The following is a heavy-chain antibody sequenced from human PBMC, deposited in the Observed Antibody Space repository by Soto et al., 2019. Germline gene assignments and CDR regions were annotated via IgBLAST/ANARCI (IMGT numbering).Heavy chain of an antibody. V-gene: IGHV3-23*01. CDR2: TSGRGGST. CDR1: GFTFSSNA. J-gene: IGHJ4*02. Sequence: GGSLRLSCAASGFTFSSNAMGWVRQAPGKGREWVSATSGRGGSTKYADSVKGRFTISRDNSKNRLYLQMNSLRAEDTAVYYCAKHLRWVVVVPAARGGDFDYWGQGTLVTVSS. CDR3: AKHLRWVVVVPAARGGDFDY. D-gene: IGHD2-2*01.